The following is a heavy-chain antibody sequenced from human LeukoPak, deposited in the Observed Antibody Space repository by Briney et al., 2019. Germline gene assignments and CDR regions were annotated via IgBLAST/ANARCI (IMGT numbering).Heavy chain of an antibody. CDR3: ARLGRKTTVVPPDFDY. Sequence: SETLSLTRTLSGGSITSSYWSWIRQPPGKGLEWIGYVYYSGSTNYNPSLKSRVTRSVDTSKNQFSLKMRFVTAADTAVYYCARLGRKTTVVPPDFDYWGQGTLVTVSS. D-gene: IGHD4-23*01. V-gene: IGHV4-59*01. J-gene: IGHJ4*02. CDR1: GGSITSSY. CDR2: VYYSGST.